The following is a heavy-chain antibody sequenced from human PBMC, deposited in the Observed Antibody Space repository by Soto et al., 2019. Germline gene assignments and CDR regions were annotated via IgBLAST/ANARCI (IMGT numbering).Heavy chain of an antibody. CDR1: GGSFSGYY. D-gene: IGHD3-22*01. V-gene: IGHV4-34*01. CDR2: ISQAGST. Sequence: SSETLSLTCAVYGGSFSGYYWGWIRQPPGKGLGGVGEISQAGSTRYHPSLKSRVTISVDTSKNQFSLKLSSVTAADTAVYYCASYYDSSGYYAYYFDYWGQGTLVTVSS. J-gene: IGHJ4*02. CDR3: ASYYDSSGYYAYYFDY.